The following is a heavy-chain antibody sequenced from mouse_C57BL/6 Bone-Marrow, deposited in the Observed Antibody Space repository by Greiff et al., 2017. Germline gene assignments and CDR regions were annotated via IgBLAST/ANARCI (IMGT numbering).Heavy chain of an antibody. CDR3: APGYFDY. J-gene: IGHJ2*01. Sequence: QVQLQQPGAELVMPGASVKLSCKASGYTFTSYWMHWVTQRPGQGLEWIGEIDPSDSYTNYNQKFKGKSTLTVDKSSSTAYMQLSSLTSEDSAVYYCAPGYFDYWGQGTTLTVSS. CDR1: GYTFTSYW. V-gene: IGHV1-69*01. CDR2: IDPSDSYT.